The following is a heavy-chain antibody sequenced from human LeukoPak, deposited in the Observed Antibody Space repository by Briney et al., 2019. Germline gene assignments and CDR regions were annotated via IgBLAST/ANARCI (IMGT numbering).Heavy chain of an antibody. Sequence: GGSLRLSCAASGFTFSNYAMSWVSQAPGKGREWVGRTRNRANSYTTEYAASVKGRFTISRDDSKNSLYLQMNSLKTEDTAVYYCARGTYCSGGSCYSALGAFDIWGQGTMVTVSS. CDR3: ARGTYCSGGSCYSALGAFDI. J-gene: IGHJ3*02. CDR2: TRNRANSYTT. D-gene: IGHD2-15*01. V-gene: IGHV3-72*01. CDR1: GFTFSNYA.